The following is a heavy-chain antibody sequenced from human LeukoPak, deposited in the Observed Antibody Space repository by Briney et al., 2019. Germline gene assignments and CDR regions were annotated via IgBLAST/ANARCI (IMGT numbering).Heavy chain of an antibody. CDR2: INPNSGDT. V-gene: IGHV1-2*02. J-gene: IGHJ5*02. Sequence: ASVKVSCKASGYTFTGYYVHSVRQAPGQGLEWMGWINPNSGDTNYAQKFQGRVTMTRDTSISTAYMELSRLTSDDTTVYYCARSVAATPCNWFDPWGQGTLVTVSS. CDR3: ARSVAATPCNWFDP. CDR1: GYTFTGYY. D-gene: IGHD2-15*01.